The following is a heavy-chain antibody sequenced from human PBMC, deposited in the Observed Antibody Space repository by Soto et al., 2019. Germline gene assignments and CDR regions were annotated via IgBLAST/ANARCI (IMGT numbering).Heavy chain of an antibody. V-gene: IGHV3-21*01. CDR3: ASPEYYYDTSGWYY. CDR1: GFTFSTYS. Sequence: EVQLVESGGGLVKPGGSLRLSCAASGFTFSTYSMNLVRQAPGKGLEWVSSISSSSSYIYYAESVKGLFTISRDNAKNSLYMQMKSLRAQDTAVYYCASPEYYYDTSGWYYWGQGTLVTVSS. CDR2: ISSSSSYI. J-gene: IGHJ4*02. D-gene: IGHD3-22*01.